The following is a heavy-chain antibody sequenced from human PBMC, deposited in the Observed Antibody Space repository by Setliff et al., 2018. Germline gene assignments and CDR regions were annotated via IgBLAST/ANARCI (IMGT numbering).Heavy chain of an antibody. V-gene: IGHV1-3*01. CDR2: INAGNGNT. J-gene: IGHJ6*02. CDR1: GYTFTSYA. D-gene: IGHD3-3*01. CDR3: ARDPRQNDNFWSGYYYNYYYGMDV. Sequence: GASVKVSCKASGYTFTSYAMHWVRQAPGQRLEWMGWINAGNGNTKYSQKFKGRVTITRDTSASTAYMELSSLRSEDTAVYYCARDPRQNDNFWSGYYYNYYYGMDVWGQGTTVTVSS.